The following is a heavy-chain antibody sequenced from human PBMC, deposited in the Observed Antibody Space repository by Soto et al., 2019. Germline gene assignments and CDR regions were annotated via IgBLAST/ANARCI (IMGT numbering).Heavy chain of an antibody. Sequence: PGGSLRLSCAASGFTFSSGGMHWVRQAPGKGLEWVAVISNDGSNKNYADSVKGRFTISRDNSRNTLYLQMNSLRAEDTAVYYCAKDRVQIWLYVGIFDDWGQGTMVTVSS. D-gene: IGHD5-18*01. CDR3: AKDRVQIWLYVGIFDD. J-gene: IGHJ4*02. V-gene: IGHV3-30*18. CDR2: ISNDGSNK. CDR1: GFTFSSGG.